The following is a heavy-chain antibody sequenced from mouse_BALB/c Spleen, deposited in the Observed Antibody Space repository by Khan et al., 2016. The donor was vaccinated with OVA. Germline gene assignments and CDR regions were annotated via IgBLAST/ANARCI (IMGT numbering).Heavy chain of an antibody. V-gene: IGHV1-4*01. D-gene: IGHD2-14*01. CDR2: IIPTNDYT. J-gene: IGHJ3*01. CDR3: AREGAYYRSDGWFAY. Sequence: QVQLQQSGAELARPGASVKMSCKASGYTFTTYTMHWVKQRPGQGLEWIGYIIPTNDYTNYNQEFKDRATLTADKSSSTAYMQLSSLTSEDSALYYCAREGAYYRSDGWFAYWGQGTLVTVSA. CDR1: GYTFTTYT.